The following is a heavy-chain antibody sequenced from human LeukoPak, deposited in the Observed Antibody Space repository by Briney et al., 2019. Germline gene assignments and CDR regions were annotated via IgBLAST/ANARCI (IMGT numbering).Heavy chain of an antibody. V-gene: IGHV3-30-3*01. CDR2: ISYDGSNK. Sequence: GGSLRLSCAASGFTFSSYAMHWVRQAPGKGLEWVAVISYDGSNKYYADSVKGRFTISRDNSKNTLYLQMNSLRAEDTAVYYCARGSQGHIVVVTAIRHWFDPWGQGTLVTVSS. J-gene: IGHJ5*02. D-gene: IGHD2-21*02. CDR3: ARGSQGHIVVVTAIRHWFDP. CDR1: GFTFSSYA.